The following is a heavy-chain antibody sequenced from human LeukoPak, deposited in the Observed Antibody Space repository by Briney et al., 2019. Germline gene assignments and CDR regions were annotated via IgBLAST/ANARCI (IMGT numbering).Heavy chain of an antibody. V-gene: IGHV3-30*03. CDR1: GFTFSSYG. CDR2: ISYDGSNK. Sequence: GGSLRLSCAASGFTFSSYGMHWVRQAPGKGLEWVAVISYDGSNKYYADSVKGRFTISRDNSKNTLYLQMNSLRAEDTAVYYCATFITYYYDSSGYPAPYYFDYWGQGTLVTVSS. CDR3: ATFITYYYDSSGYPAPYYFDY. D-gene: IGHD3-22*01. J-gene: IGHJ4*02.